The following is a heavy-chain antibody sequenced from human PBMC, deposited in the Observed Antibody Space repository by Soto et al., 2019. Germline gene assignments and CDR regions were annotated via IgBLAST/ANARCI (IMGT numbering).Heavy chain of an antibody. CDR2: ISGSGGST. CDR3: AKDHLPRIAAHLTDDY. V-gene: IGHV3-23*01. Sequence: GGSLRLSCAASGFTFSSYAMSWVRQAPGKGLEWVSAISGSGGSTYYADSVKGRFTISRDNSKNTLYLQMNSLRAEDTAVYYCAKDHLPRIAAHLTDDYWGQGTLVTVSS. CDR1: GFTFSSYA. J-gene: IGHJ4*02. D-gene: IGHD6-6*01.